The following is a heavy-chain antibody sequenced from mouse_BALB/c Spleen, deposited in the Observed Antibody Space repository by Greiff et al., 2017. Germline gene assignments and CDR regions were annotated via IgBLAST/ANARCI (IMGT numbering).Heavy chain of an antibody. J-gene: IGHJ1*01. CDR1: GYSITSDYA. CDR2: ISYSGST. D-gene: IGHD3-3*01. Sequence: EVQGVESGPGLVKPSQSLSLTCTVTGYSITSDYAWNWIRQFPGNKLEWMGYISYSGSTSYNPSLKSRISITRDTSKNQFFLQLNSVTTEDTATYYCAREGTGYWYFDVWGAGTTVTVSS. CDR3: AREGTGYWYFDV. V-gene: IGHV3-2*02.